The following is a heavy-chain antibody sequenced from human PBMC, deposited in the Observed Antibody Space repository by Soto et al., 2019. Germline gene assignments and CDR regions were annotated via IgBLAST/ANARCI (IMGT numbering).Heavy chain of an antibody. CDR2: VSAYTGET. CDR3: ARGGNWNYVGAFDI. J-gene: IGHJ3*02. Sequence: QVQLVQSGPEVKKPGASVKLSCKASGYIFTSYTVTWVRQAPGQGLEWMGWVSAYTGETQYAQRFHGTVTMTTNTSTITAYMEMRSLKSDDTAVYYCARGGNWNYVGAFDIWGQGTMVTVSS. CDR1: GYIFTSYT. D-gene: IGHD1-7*01. V-gene: IGHV1-18*04.